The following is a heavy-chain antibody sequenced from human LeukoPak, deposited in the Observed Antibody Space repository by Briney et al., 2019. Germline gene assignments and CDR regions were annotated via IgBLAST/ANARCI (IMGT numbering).Heavy chain of an antibody. V-gene: IGHV4-59*08. Sequence: PSETLSLTCSVSGGSISSYYWSWIRQPPEKGLEWIGYIYYSGSINYNTSLKSRVTISVDTSKNQFSLKLSSVTAADTAVYYCARLSEQYSGYGIRDYYGMDVWGQGTTVTVSS. D-gene: IGHD5-12*01. CDR3: ARLSEQYSGYGIRDYYGMDV. J-gene: IGHJ6*02. CDR1: GGSISSYY. CDR2: IYYSGSI.